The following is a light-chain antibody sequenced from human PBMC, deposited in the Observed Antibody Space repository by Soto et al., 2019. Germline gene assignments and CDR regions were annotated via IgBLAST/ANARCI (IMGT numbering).Light chain of an antibody. CDR3: QQSFSTPIT. Sequence: DIQMTQSPYSLSASVGDRVTISCRASQSITNHPNWYQQKPGEAPRLLIYAATSLQSGVPSRFSGSGSGTDFTLTISSLQPEDFATYYCQQSFSTPITFGQGTRLEIK. CDR2: AAT. V-gene: IGKV1-39*01. J-gene: IGKJ5*01. CDR1: QSITNH.